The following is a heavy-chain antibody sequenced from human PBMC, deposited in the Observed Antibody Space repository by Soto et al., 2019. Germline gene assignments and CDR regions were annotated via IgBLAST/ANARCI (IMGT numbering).Heavy chain of an antibody. CDR3: AKGQYSGVAGGLDY. CDR2: ISGSGGST. Sequence: QPGGSLRLSCAASGLTFKSYAMSWVRQDTGKGLEWVSGISGSGGSTDYADSVKGRFTISRDNSKNTLYLQMNSLRVEDTALYYCAKGQYSGVAGGLDYWGQGTLVTVSS. V-gene: IGHV3-23*01. D-gene: IGHD1-26*01. J-gene: IGHJ4*02. CDR1: GLTFKSYA.